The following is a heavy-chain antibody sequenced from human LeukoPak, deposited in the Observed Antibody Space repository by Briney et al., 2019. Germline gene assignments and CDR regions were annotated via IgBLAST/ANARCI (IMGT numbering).Heavy chain of an antibody. D-gene: IGHD4-17*01. CDR2: IYYSGST. J-gene: IGHJ4*02. CDR1: GGSISSYY. V-gene: IGHV4-59*01. CDR3: ARTYGDYRFDY. Sequence: PSETLSLTRTVSGGSISSYYWSWIRQPPGKGLEWIGYIYYSGSTNYNPSLKSRVTISVDTSKNQFSLKLTSVTAADTAVYFCARTYGDYRFDYWGQGTLVTVSS.